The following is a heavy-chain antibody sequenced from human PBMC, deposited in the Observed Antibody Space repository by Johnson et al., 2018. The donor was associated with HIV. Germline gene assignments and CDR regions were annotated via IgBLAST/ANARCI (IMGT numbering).Heavy chain of an antibody. CDR3: ARGCRDGYTCDVFDV. Sequence: VQLVESGGGVVRPGGSLRLSCAASGFTFSGFPMHWVRQAPGKGLEWAAVITSGGDTYYADSVTGSFTISRDNSKNTLYLQMNSLRVEDTAVYFCARGCRDGYTCDVFDVWGQGTRVTVSS. CDR1: GFTFSGFP. V-gene: IGHV3-66*01. D-gene: IGHD5-24*01. CDR2: ITSGGDT. J-gene: IGHJ3*01.